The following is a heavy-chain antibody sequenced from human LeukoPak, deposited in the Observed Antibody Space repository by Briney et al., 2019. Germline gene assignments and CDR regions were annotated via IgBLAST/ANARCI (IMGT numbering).Heavy chain of an antibody. CDR2: IYTSGST. CDR3: ARVSPHSIAATSRYYFDY. V-gene: IGHV4-61*02. CDR1: GGSISSGTYY. D-gene: IGHD6-13*01. J-gene: IGHJ4*02. Sequence: PSETLSLTCTVSGGSISSGTYYWSWIRQPAGKGLEWIGRIYTSGSTNYNSSLKSRVTISVDTSKNQFSLKLSSVTAADTAVYYCARVSPHSIAATSRYYFDYWGQGTLVTVSS.